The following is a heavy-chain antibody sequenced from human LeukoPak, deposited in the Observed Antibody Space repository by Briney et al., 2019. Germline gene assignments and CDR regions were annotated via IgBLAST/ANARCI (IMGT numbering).Heavy chain of an antibody. CDR1: GGTFSSYA. Sequence: ASVKVSCKASGGTFSSYAISWVRQAPGQGLEWMGGIIPIFGTANYAQKFQGSVTITADESTSTAYMELSSLRSEDTAVYYCARVVNDYDFDYWGQGTLVTVSS. CDR3: ARVVNDYDFDY. V-gene: IGHV1-69*13. CDR2: IIPIFGTA. J-gene: IGHJ4*02. D-gene: IGHD4-17*01.